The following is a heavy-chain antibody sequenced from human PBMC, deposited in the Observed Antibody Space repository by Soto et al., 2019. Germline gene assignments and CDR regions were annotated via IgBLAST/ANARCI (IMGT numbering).Heavy chain of an antibody. CDR3: ASGGIAVATTPWFDP. J-gene: IGHJ5*02. V-gene: IGHV6-1*01. CDR2: TYYRSKWYN. D-gene: IGHD6-19*01. Sequence: PSQTLSLTCAISGDSVSSNSAAWNLIMQSPSRGLEWLGRTYYRSKWYNDYAVSVKSRITINPDTSKNQFSLQLNSVTPEDTAVYYCASGGIAVATTPWFDPWGQGTLVTVSS. CDR1: GDSVSSNSAA.